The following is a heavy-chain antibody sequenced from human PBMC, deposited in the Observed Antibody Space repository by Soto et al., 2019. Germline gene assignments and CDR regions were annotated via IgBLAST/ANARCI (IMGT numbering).Heavy chain of an antibody. V-gene: IGHV3-11*01. CDR3: ARDVDADFRTDFNSSSWPLDY. CDR1: GFTFSDYY. D-gene: IGHD6-13*01. J-gene: IGHJ4*02. CDR2: ISGNGEII. Sequence: PGGSLRLSCAASGFTFSDYYIHWIRRAPGKGLEWISYISGNGEIIQYAASARGRFTISRDNAENSVYLEMDSLRAEDTALYYCARDVDADFRTDFNSSSWPLDYWGQGTLVNVSS.